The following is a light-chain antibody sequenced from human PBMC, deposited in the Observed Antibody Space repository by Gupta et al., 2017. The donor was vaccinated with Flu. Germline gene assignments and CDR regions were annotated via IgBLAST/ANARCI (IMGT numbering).Light chain of an antibody. CDR1: QSVSSY. V-gene: IGKV3-11*01. CDR2: DAS. Sequence: IVLTQSPATLSLSPGERATLACRASQSVSSYLAWYQQNPGQAPRLLIYDASNRATGIPARFSGSGSGTDFTLTISSLEPEDFAVYYWQQSCNSNTFGQGTKLEIK. CDR3: QQSCNSNT. J-gene: IGKJ2*01.